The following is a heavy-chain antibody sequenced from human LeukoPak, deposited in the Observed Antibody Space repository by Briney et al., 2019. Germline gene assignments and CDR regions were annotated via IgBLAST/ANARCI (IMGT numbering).Heavy chain of an antibody. CDR2: IKQDGGEK. V-gene: IGHV3-7*05. D-gene: IGHD6-19*01. J-gene: IGHJ4*02. Sequence: PGGSLRLSCAPSGFTLSSYWITGVRPAPRRGREWVAKIKQDGGEKYYVDSVKGRFTISRDNAKNSLYLQMNRLRAEDTAVYYCARKTHSSGWSVFYWGQGTLVTVSS. CDR1: GFTLSSYW. CDR3: ARKTHSSGWSVFY.